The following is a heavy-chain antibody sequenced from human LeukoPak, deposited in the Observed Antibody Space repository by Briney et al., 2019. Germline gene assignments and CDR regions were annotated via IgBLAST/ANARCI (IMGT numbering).Heavy chain of an antibody. CDR1: GYTFTGYY. D-gene: IGHD3-10*01. CDR2: INPNSGGT. V-gene: IGHV1-2*06. Sequence: ASVKVSCKASGYTFTGYYMHWVRQAPGQGLEWMGRINPNSGGTNYAQKFQGRVTMARDTSISTAYMELSRLRSDDTAVYYCARGTITMVRGVITRWGQGTLVTVSS. J-gene: IGHJ4*02. CDR3: ARGTITMVRGVITR.